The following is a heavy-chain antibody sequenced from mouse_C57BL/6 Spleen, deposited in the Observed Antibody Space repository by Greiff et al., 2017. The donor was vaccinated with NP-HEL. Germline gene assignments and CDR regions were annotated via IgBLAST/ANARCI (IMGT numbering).Heavy chain of an antibody. CDR1: GFTFSSYA. CDR2: ISDGGSYT. J-gene: IGHJ3*01. Sequence: EVQRVESGGGLVKPGGSLKLSCAASGFTFSSYAMSWVRQTPEKRLEWVATISDGGSYTYYPDNVKGRFTISRDNAKNNLYLQMSHLKSEDTAMYYCARGSNSFAYWGQGTLVTVSA. CDR3: ARGSNSFAY. V-gene: IGHV5-4*01. D-gene: IGHD2-5*01.